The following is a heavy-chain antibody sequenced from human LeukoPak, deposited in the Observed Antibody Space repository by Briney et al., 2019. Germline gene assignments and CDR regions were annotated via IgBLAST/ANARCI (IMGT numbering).Heavy chain of an antibody. J-gene: IGHJ6*02. V-gene: IGHV3-74*01. CDR2: INSDGSRT. CDR3: AREDEDSLGINYYYGMDV. CDR1: GFSFSRYW. Sequence: GGSLRLSCAASGFSFSRYWMHWVRQVPGQGLVRVAQINSDGSRTDYADSVKGRFTISRDNAKNTLILQMNSVRAEDTAVYYCAREDEDSLGINYYYGMDVWGQGTTVTVSS. D-gene: IGHD2-15*01.